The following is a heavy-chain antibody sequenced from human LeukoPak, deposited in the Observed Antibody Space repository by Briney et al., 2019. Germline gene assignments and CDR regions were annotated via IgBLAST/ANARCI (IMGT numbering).Heavy chain of an antibody. CDR3: ARDYHPKRYYCGSGSHMDV. J-gene: IGHJ6*02. Sequence: GASVKVSCKASGGTFISYAISWVRQAPGQGLEWMGGIIPIFGTANYAQKFQGRVTITADESTSTAYMELSSLRSEDTAVYYCARDYHPKRYYCGSGSHMDVWGQGTTVTVSS. CDR2: IIPIFGTA. V-gene: IGHV1-69*13. CDR1: GGTFISYA. D-gene: IGHD3-10*01.